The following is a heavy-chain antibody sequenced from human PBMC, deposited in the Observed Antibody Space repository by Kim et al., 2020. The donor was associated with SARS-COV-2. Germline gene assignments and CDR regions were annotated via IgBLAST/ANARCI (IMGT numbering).Heavy chain of an antibody. J-gene: IGHJ6*02. V-gene: IGHV1-69*13. D-gene: IGHD2-15*01. Sequence: SVKVSCKASGGTFSSYAISWVRQAPGQGLEWMGGIIPIFGTANYAQKFQGRVTITADESTSTAYMELSSLRSEDTAVYYCARPRRGCSGGSCYSGQFYYYGMDVWGQGTTVTVSS. CDR2: IIPIFGTA. CDR3: ARPRRGCSGGSCYSGQFYYYGMDV. CDR1: GGTFSSYA.